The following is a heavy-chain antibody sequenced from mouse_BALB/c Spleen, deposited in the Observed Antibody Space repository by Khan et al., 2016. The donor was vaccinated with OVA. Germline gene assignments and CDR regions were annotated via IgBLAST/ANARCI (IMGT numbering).Heavy chain of an antibody. D-gene: IGHD2-14*01. CDR1: GDSISSGY. CDR3: ARSTYRDAFAY. V-gene: IGHV3-8*02. CDR2: MISSGYT. J-gene: IGHJ3*01. Sequence: VQLKESGPSLVQPSQTLSLTCSVTGDSISSGYWSWIRKFPGNKLEYMGYMISSGYTYYNPSLKSRISITRHTSKNQYYLQLNAVTTEDTAPYYCARSTYRDAFAYWGQGTLVTVSA.